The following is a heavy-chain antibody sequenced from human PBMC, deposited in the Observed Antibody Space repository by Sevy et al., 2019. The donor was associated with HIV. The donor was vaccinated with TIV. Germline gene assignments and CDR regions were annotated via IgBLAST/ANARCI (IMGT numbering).Heavy chain of an antibody. CDR2: FDPEDGET. J-gene: IGHJ4*02. Sequence: ASVKVSCKVSGYTLIQISIHWVRQAPGRGLEWMGSFDPEDGETIYAQKFQGRLTMTEDTSTDTAYMEMRSLKSEDTAEYYCAATKDYYESSGDPFDYWGQGTLVTVSS. CDR1: GYTLIQIS. CDR3: AATKDYYESSGDPFDY. V-gene: IGHV1-24*01. D-gene: IGHD3-22*01.